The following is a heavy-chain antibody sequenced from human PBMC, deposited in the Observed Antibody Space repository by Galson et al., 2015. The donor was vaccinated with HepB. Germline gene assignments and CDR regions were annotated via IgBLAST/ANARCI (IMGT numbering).Heavy chain of an antibody. V-gene: IGHV3-21*01. J-gene: IGHJ4*02. D-gene: IGHD3-22*01. CDR2: ISSSSSYI. Sequence: SLRLSCAASGFTFSSYSMNWVRQAPGKGLEWVSSISSSSSYIYYADSVKGRFTISRDDSKNTLHLQMNSLRAEDTAVYYCARGTYYYDSSGLMGFDYWGQGTLVAVSS. CDR1: GFTFSSYS. CDR3: ARGTYYYDSSGLMGFDY.